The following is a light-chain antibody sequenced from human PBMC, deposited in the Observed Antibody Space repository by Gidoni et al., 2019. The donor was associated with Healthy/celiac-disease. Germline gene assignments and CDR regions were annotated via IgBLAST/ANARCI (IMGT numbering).Light chain of an antibody. CDR2: ALI. CDR3: SSYAGSNIV. Sequence: QSALTQPHSASGSPGQSVTISCPGTSSDVGGYIYGSWYQQHPDKAPKLMIYALIKRPSGVPDRFSGSKSGNTASLTVSGLQAYDEADYYCSSYAGSNIVFGGGTKLTVL. V-gene: IGLV2-8*01. J-gene: IGLJ2*01. CDR1: SSDVGGYIY.